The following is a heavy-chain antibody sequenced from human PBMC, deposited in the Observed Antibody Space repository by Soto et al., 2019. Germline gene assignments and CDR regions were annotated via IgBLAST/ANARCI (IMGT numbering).Heavy chain of an antibody. CDR3: TIDCLRFGGYPAL. CDR2: IESKADGGTT. Sequence: EVQLVESGGDLVKPGGSLRVSCAASGFTLSNAWMNWVRQAPGKGLEWVGRIESKADGGTTDYAAPVKGRFTISRDDSRNTLYVQMNSLKTDDSAVCYCTIDCLRFGGYPALGGRCPLVTVSS. J-gene: IGHJ2*01. D-gene: IGHD6-25*01. CDR1: GFTLSNAW. V-gene: IGHV3-15*07.